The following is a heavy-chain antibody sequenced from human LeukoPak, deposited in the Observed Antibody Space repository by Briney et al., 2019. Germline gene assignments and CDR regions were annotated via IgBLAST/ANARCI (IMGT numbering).Heavy chain of an antibody. Sequence: VASVKVSCKASGYTFTDYYMHWVRQAPGQGLEWMGWIVTNNGGTNYAQNFKGRVTMTRDTSVSTAYVEVSDLKSDDTAVYYCARGGPHHGFDIWAQGTMVTVSP. CDR3: ARGGPHHGFDI. CDR2: IVTNNGGT. CDR1: GYTFTDYY. V-gene: IGHV1-2*02. J-gene: IGHJ3*02.